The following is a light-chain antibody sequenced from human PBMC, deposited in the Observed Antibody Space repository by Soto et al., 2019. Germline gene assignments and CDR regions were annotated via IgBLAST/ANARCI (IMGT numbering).Light chain of an antibody. CDR1: QSISSY. Sequence: DIQMTQSQSSLSASVGDRVTITCRASQSISSYLNWYQQKPGKAPKLLIYAASSLQSGVPSRFSGSGSGTDFTLTISSLKNEDFATYYCQQSYSTTPTFGQGTRLEIK. V-gene: IGKV1-39*01. J-gene: IGKJ5*01. CDR3: QQSYSTTPT. CDR2: AAS.